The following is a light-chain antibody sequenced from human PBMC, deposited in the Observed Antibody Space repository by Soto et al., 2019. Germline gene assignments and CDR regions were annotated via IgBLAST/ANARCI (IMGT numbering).Light chain of an antibody. CDR3: KQYNNWPEP. CDR2: GAF. V-gene: IGKV3-15*01. CDR1: QSVSRK. Sequence: EIVITQSPATLSVSPGEKATHSRRASQSVSRKILWLLLKSGQARTHLIYGAFARATGIPARFSGSGSGTEFTITISRLQSEDFAVYYCKQYNNWPEPFGLGKKVDI. J-gene: IGKJ1*01.